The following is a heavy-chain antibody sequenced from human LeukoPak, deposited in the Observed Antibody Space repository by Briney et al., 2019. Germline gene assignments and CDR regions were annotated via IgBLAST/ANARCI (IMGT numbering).Heavy chain of an antibody. CDR1: GFTFDSYA. V-gene: IGHV3-23*01. CDR3: AKGADSGYYYFDY. D-gene: IGHD3-22*01. Sequence: GGSLRLSCAASGFTFDSYAMSWVRQSPGKGLEWVSAVSSNSGTTYYADSVRGRFTISRDNSKNTLFLQLNNLRAEDTATYYCAKGADSGYYYFDYWGQGTLVTVSS. CDR2: VSSNSGTT. J-gene: IGHJ4*02.